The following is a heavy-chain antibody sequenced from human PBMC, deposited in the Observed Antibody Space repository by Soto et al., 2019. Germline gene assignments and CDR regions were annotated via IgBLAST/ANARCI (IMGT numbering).Heavy chain of an antibody. D-gene: IGHD3-9*01. Sequence: QVQLVQSGAEVKKPGSSVKVSCKASGGTFSSYAISWVRQAPGQGLEWMGGIIPIFGTANYAQKFQGRVTITADETTSTGYMQLSSLRSEDTAVYYGARGRGRYFDWGGRYYSYYGMDVWGQGTTVAVSS. CDR2: IIPIFGTA. J-gene: IGHJ6*02. CDR3: ARGRGRYFDWGGRYYSYYGMDV. CDR1: GGTFSSYA. V-gene: IGHV1-69*01.